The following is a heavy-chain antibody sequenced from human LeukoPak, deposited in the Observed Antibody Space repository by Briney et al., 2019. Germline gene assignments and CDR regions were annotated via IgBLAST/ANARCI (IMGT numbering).Heavy chain of an antibody. J-gene: IGHJ4*02. CDR3: ARRLCGGDCYSTFSY. V-gene: IGHV4-34*01. Sequence: SETLSLPCAVYGGSFSGYYWSWIRQPPGKGLEWIGEINHSGSTNYNPSLKSRVTISVDTSKNQFSLKLSSVTAADTAVYYCARRLCGGDCYSTFSYWGQGTLGTVSS. CDR1: GGSFSGYY. CDR2: INHSGST. D-gene: IGHD2-21*02.